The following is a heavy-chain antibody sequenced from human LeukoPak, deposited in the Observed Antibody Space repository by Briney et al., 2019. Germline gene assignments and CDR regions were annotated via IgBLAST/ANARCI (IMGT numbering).Heavy chain of an antibody. CDR1: GFTFSSYA. CDR3: AKTLPGRGQLVWYYFDY. Sequence: GGSLRLSCAASGFTFSSYAMSSVRQAPGKGLEWVSPISGSGGSTYYADSVKGRFTISSDNSKNTLYLQMNSLRAEDTAVYYCAKTLPGRGQLVWYYFDYWGQGTLVTVSS. D-gene: IGHD6-6*01. J-gene: IGHJ4*02. V-gene: IGHV3-23*01. CDR2: ISGSGGST.